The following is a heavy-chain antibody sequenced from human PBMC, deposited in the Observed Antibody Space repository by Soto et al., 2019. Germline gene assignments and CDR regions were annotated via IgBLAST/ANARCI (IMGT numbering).Heavy chain of an antibody. D-gene: IGHD2-8*01. CDR2: ICGSGGST. J-gene: IGHJ4*02. CDR3: GRGGMVYAIQVFDY. Sequence: PGGSLRLSCAASGFTFSSYAMSWVRQAPGKGLEWVSAICGSGGSTYYADSVKGRFAISRENSKNPLYLKMNSLRAEDTAVYYCGRGGMVYAIQVFDYWGRGPLVTVS. V-gene: IGHV3-23*01. CDR1: GFTFSSYA.